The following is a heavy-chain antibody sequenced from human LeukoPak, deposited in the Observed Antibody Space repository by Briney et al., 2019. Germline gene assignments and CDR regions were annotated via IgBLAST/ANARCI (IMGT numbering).Heavy chain of an antibody. CDR3: ASDWDDSSGYLASYFDY. Sequence: EASVKVSCTASGYTFTSYAMHWVRQAPGQRLEWMGWINAGNGNTKYSQKFQGRVTITRDTAASTAYMELSSLRSEDTAVYYCASDWDDSSGYLASYFDYWGQGTLVTVYS. CDR1: GYTFTSYA. CDR2: INAGNGNT. J-gene: IGHJ4*02. V-gene: IGHV1-3*01. D-gene: IGHD3-22*01.